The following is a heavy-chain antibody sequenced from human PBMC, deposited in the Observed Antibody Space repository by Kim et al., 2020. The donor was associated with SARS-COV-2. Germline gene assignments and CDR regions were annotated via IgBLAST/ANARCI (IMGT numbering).Heavy chain of an antibody. V-gene: IGHV3-48*02. CDR1: GFTFSSYS. J-gene: IGHJ4*02. Sequence: GGSLRLSCAASGFTFSSYSMNWVRQAPGKGLEWVSYISSSSSTIYYADSVKGRFTISRDNAKNSLYLQMNSLRDEDTAVYYCARDPTYDFWSGYSRSFDYWGQGTLVTVSS. CDR2: ISSSSSTI. CDR3: ARDPTYDFWSGYSRSFDY. D-gene: IGHD3-3*01.